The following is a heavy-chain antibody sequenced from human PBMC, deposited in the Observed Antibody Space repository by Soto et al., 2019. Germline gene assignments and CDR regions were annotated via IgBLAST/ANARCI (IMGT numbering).Heavy chain of an antibody. V-gene: IGHV3-9*01. CDR2: ISWNSGSI. CDR3: AKGSGSYSFRFDP. D-gene: IGHD1-26*01. J-gene: IGHJ5*02. Sequence: EVQLVESGGGLVQPGRSLRLSCAASGFTFDDYAMHWVRQAPGKGLVWVSGISWNSGSIGYADSVKGRFTISRDNAKNSLYLQMKFLRAEDAVLFYCAKGSGSYSFRFDPLGQGTLVTVSS. CDR1: GFTFDDYA.